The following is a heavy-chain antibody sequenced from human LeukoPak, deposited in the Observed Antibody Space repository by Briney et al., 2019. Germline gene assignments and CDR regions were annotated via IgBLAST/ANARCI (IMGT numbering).Heavy chain of an antibody. V-gene: IGHV4-30-4*08. D-gene: IGHD4-11*01. CDR3: ARGAPTVTTIYYYYYMDV. J-gene: IGHJ6*03. Sequence: PSQTLSLTCTVSGGSISSGDYYWSWIRQPPGKGLEWIGYIYYSGGTYYNPSLKSRVTISVDTSKNQFSLKLSSVTAADTAVYYCARGAPTVTTIYYYYYMDVWGKGTTVTVSS. CDR2: IYYSGGT. CDR1: GGSISSGDYY.